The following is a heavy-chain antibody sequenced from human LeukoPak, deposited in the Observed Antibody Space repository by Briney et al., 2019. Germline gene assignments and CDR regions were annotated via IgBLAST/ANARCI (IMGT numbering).Heavy chain of an antibody. CDR3: ARAAARDIAVVVAATHFDY. V-gene: IGHV1-69*13. CDR2: IIPIFGTA. D-gene: IGHD2-15*01. J-gene: IGHJ4*02. Sequence: SVKVSCKASGGTFSSYAISWVRQAPGQGLEWMGGIIPIFGTANYAQKFQGRVTITADESTSTAYMELSSLRSEDTAVYYCARAAARDIAVVVAATHFDYWGQGTLVTVSS. CDR1: GGTFSSYA.